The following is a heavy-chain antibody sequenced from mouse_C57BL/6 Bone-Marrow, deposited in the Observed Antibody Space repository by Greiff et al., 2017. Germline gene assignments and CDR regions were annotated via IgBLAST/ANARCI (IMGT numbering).Heavy chain of an antibody. Sequence: VQRVESGAELVRPGTSVKMSCKASGYTFTNYWIGWAQQRPGHGLEWIGDIYPGGGYTNYNEKFKGKATLTADKSSSTAYMQFSSLTSEDSAIYYCARKVRRYYAMDCWGQGTSVTVSS. D-gene: IGHD2-14*01. CDR3: ARKVRRYYAMDC. CDR2: IYPGGGYT. CDR1: GYTFTNYW. J-gene: IGHJ4*01. V-gene: IGHV1-63*01.